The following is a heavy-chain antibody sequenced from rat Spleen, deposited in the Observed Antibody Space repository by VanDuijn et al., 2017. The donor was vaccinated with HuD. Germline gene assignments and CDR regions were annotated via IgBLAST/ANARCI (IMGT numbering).Heavy chain of an antibody. V-gene: IGHV5-7*01. J-gene: IGHJ2*01. Sequence: EVQLVESGGGLVQPGRSLKLSCAASGFTFRDYNMAWVRQPPKKGLEWVATISYASGRTYYPDFVKGRFTISRDNAKSTLYLQMDSLGSEDTATYYCARHRNYGGIPFDFWGQGVMVSVSS. D-gene: IGHD1-11*01. CDR2: ISYASGRT. CDR1: GFTFRDYN. CDR3: ARHRNYGGIPFDF.